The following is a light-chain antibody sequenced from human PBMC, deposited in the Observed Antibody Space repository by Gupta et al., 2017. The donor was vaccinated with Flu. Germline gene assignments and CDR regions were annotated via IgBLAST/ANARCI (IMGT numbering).Light chain of an antibody. V-gene: IGKV1-5*03. CDR2: KAS. J-gene: IGKJ1*01. Sequence: DIQMTPSPSTLSASVGDRVTITCRASQSISSWLAWYQQKPGKAPKLLIYKASSLGSGVPSRFSGSGSGTEFTLTISSLQPDDFATYYCQQYNSYWTFGQGTKVEIK. CDR1: QSISSW. CDR3: QQYNSYWT.